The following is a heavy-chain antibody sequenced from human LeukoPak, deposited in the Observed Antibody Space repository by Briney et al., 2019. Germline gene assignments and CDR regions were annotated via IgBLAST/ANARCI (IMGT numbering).Heavy chain of an antibody. D-gene: IGHD6-13*01. V-gene: IGHV4-34*01. Sequence: SETLSLTCAVYGGSFSGYYWSWIRQPPGKGLEWIGEINHSGGTNYNPSLKSRVTISVDTSKNQFSLKLSSVTAADTAVYYCARVPLRRIAAAGTGDYWGQGTLVTVSS. CDR2: INHSGGT. J-gene: IGHJ4*02. CDR3: ARVPLRRIAAAGTGDY. CDR1: GGSFSGYY.